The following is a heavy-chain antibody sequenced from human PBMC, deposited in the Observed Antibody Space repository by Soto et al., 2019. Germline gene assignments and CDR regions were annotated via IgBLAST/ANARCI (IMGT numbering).Heavy chain of an antibody. J-gene: IGHJ4*02. D-gene: IGHD3-22*01. CDR3: AKIVDGSGSDR. Sequence: GGSLRLSCAASGFTFSSYAMTWVRQAPGKGLEWVSSINGVGANTYYADSVKGRVTISRDNSKHTLYLQMNSLRAEDTAIYYCAKIVDGSGSDRWGQGTLVTSPQ. V-gene: IGHV3-23*01. CDR2: INGVGANT. CDR1: GFTFSSYA.